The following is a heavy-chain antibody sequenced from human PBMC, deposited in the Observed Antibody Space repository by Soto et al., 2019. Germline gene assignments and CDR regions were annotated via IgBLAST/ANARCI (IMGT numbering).Heavy chain of an antibody. CDR1: GNTFSYRY. J-gene: IGHJ4*02. CDR3: ASGGAGSGPFTWELPDH. V-gene: IGHV1-45*02. D-gene: IGHD1-26*01. Sequence: QMQLVQSGAEVTKTGSSVTVSCQALGNTFSYRYLHWVRQAPGQALEWMGWIAPFSGDVHYAQKFQERVTLTRDRSINTAYMRMSSLRSEATAIYFCASGGAGSGPFTWELPDHWGQGTLVTVSS. CDR2: IAPFSGDV.